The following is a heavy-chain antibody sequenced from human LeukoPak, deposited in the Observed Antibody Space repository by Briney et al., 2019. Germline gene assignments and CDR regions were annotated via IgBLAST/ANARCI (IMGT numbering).Heavy chain of an antibody. Sequence: GGSLRLSCAASGFIFSSYGMHWVRQAPGKGLEWVSYISSSSSTIYYADSVKGRFTISRDNAMNSVYLQMNSLRAEDTAVYYCARAKRNGFDIWGQGTMVTVSS. J-gene: IGHJ3*02. CDR2: ISSSSSTI. V-gene: IGHV3-48*01. CDR3: ARAKRNGFDI. CDR1: GFIFSSYG.